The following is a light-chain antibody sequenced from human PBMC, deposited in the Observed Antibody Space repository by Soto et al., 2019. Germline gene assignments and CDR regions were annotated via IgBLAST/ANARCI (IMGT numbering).Light chain of an antibody. J-gene: IGLJ2*01. CDR1: NSNIGSNT. CDR3: AAWDDSLNGVV. CDR2: SNN. Sequence: QSVLTQPPSASGTPGQRVTISCSGSNSNIGSNTVNWYQQFPGTAPKLLIYSNNQRPSGVPGRFSGSKSGTSASLAISGLQSEAEADYYCAAWDDSLNGVVFGGGTKLTVL. V-gene: IGLV1-44*01.